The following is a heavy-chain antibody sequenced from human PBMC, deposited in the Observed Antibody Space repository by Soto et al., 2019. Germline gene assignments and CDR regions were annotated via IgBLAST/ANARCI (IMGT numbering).Heavy chain of an antibody. CDR2: INHSGST. CDR1: GGSFSGYY. Sequence: QVQLQQWGAGLLKPSETLSLTCAVYGGSFSGYYWSWIRQPPGKGLEWIGEINHSGSTNYNPSLKSRVPISVDTSKNQFSLKLSSVTAADTAVYYCARDLIRFLEWSSGYGMDVWGQGTTVTVSS. J-gene: IGHJ6*02. D-gene: IGHD3-3*01. CDR3: ARDLIRFLEWSSGYGMDV. V-gene: IGHV4-34*01.